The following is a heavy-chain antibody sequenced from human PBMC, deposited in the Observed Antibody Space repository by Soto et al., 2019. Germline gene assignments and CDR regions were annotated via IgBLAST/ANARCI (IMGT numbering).Heavy chain of an antibody. Sequence: SQTLSLTCXISGDSVSSNSAAWNWIRQSPSRGLEWLGRTYYRSKWYNDYAVSVKSRITINPDTSKNQFSLQLNSVTPEDTAVYYCPRDPNYLHIAAADWFDPWGQGTLVTVSS. CDR3: PRDPNYLHIAAADWFDP. V-gene: IGHV6-1*01. J-gene: IGHJ5*02. CDR1: GDSVSSNSAA. CDR2: TYYRSKWYN. D-gene: IGHD6-13*01.